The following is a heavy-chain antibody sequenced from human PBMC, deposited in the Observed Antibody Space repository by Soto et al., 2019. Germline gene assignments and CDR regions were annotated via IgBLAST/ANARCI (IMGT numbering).Heavy chain of an antibody. CDR1: GFTFSSYG. CDR3: AISISNDDLFDY. Sequence: GGSLRLSCAASGFTFSSYGMHWVRQAPGKGLEWVAVIWYDGSNKYYADSVKGRFTISRDNSKNTLYLQMNSLRAEDTAVYYCAISISNDDLFDYWGQGTLFTVSS. D-gene: IGHD1-1*01. CDR2: IWYDGSNK. V-gene: IGHV3-33*01. J-gene: IGHJ4*02.